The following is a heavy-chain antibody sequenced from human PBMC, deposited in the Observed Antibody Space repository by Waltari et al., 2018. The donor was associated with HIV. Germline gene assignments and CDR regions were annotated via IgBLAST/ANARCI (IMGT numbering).Heavy chain of an antibody. CDR1: GNTFTRYG. V-gene: IGHV1-18*01. Sequence: QVQLVQSGAEVKKPGASVKVSCKASGNTFTRYGISWVRQAPGQGLEWMGWISAYNGNTNYARTLQGRVSMTTETSTSTSYMELRSLRSDDTAVYYCARLTHYYDTSGPDYYYYGMDVWGQGTTVTVSS. D-gene: IGHD3-22*01. CDR3: ARLTHYYDTSGPDYYYYGMDV. CDR2: ISAYNGNT. J-gene: IGHJ6*02.